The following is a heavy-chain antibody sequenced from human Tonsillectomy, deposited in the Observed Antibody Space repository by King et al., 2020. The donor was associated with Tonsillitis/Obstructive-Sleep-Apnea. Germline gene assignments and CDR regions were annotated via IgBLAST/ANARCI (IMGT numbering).Heavy chain of an antibody. CDR3: ARATVWLYP. CDR1: GFTFSDYS. D-gene: IGHD4-11*01. CDR2: ISITTNVR. V-gene: IGHV3-48*02. Sequence: VQLVESGGGLVQPGGSLRLSCAASGFTFSDYSMHWVRQAPGKGLEWVSYISITTNVRYYADSVKGRFTISSDNAKNSLSLQMNSLRDEDTAVYYCARATVWLYPWRQGTLVTVSS. J-gene: IGHJ5*02.